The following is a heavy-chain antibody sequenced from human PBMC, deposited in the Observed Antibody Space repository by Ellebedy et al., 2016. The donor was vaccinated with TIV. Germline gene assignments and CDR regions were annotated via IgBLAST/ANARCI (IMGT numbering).Heavy chain of an antibody. CDR1: GFTFSSYS. Sequence: GESLKISXAASGFTFSSYSMNWVRQAPGKGLEWVSSISSSSSYIYYADSVKGRFTISRDNSKNTLFLQMNSLRAEDTAVYYCARAWFDPWGQGTLVTVSS. V-gene: IGHV3-21*01. CDR3: ARAWFDP. CDR2: ISSSSSYI. J-gene: IGHJ5*02.